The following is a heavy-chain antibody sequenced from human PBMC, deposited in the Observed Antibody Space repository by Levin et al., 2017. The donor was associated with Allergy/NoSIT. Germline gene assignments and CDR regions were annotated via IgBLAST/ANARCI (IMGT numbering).Heavy chain of an antibody. CDR3: VRPATTSWVRYHFDY. CDR2: ISNDGGST. V-gene: IGHV3-64D*06. CDR1: GFTFSSYA. Sequence: HAGGSLRLSCSASGFTFSSYAVHWVRQAPGKGLEYVSGISNDGGSTYYADSVGGRFTISRDNSKNTVDLQMRDLRVEDTATYYCVRPATTSWVRYHFDYWGQGTLVTVSS. J-gene: IGHJ4*02. D-gene: IGHD2-2*01.